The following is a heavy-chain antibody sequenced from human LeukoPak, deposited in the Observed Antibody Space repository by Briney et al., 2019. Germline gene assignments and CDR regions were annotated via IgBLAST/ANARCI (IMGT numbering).Heavy chain of an antibody. D-gene: IGHD2-2*01. Sequence: SETLSLTCAVYGGSFSGYYWSWIRQPPGKGLEWIGSIYYSGSTSYNPSLKSRVPISVDTSKNQFSLKLSSVTAADTAVYYCARTSSVVVPFRRTYGFGPWGQGTLVTVSS. J-gene: IGHJ5*02. CDR2: IYYSGST. CDR3: ARTSSVVVPFRRTYGFGP. CDR1: GGSFSGYY. V-gene: IGHV4-34*01.